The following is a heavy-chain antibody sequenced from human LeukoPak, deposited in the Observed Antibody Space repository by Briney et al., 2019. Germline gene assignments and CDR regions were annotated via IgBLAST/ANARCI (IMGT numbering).Heavy chain of an antibody. CDR1: GFSVSSNY. J-gene: IGHJ4*02. V-gene: IGHV3-66*01. D-gene: IGHD6-19*01. CDR3: ARASRWLAFDD. CDR2: IYNGGST. Sequence: PGRSLRLSCAASGFSVSSNYMAWVRQAPGKGLEWVSGIYNGGSTKYGDSVQDRFTISRDKSKNTLHLQMNSLRAEDTALYYCARASRWLAFDDWGQGALVTVSA.